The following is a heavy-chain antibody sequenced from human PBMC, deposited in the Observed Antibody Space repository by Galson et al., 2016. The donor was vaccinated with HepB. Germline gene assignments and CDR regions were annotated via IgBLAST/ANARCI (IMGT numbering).Heavy chain of an antibody. CDR3: AREYGGHYYGSGSLD. D-gene: IGHD3-10*01. V-gene: IGHV3-48*02. CDR1: GFTFSRYS. Sequence: SLRLSCAASGFTFSRYSMNWVRQAPGKGLEWVSYIRSSSDLIYYADSVKGRFTISRDNAKNSVYLQMNSLRDEDTAVYHYAREYGGHYYGSGSLDWGQGTLVTVSS. CDR2: IRSSSDLI. J-gene: IGHJ4*02.